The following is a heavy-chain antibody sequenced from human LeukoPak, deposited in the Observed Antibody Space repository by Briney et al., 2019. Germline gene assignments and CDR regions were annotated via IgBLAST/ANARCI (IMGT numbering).Heavy chain of an antibody. V-gene: IGHV3-48*01. Sequence: PGGSLRLSCEPSGFTFSSYPMNWVRPAPGRGLEWVSYICIRGDTIYYADSVKGRFTISRDNVKNSLYLHRNSLRAEDTAVYYCARAHLSSGRIGYRTLDHWGQGTLVTVSS. CDR2: ICIRGDTI. CDR3: ARAHLSSGRIGYRTLDH. J-gene: IGHJ4*02. CDR1: GFTFSSYP. D-gene: IGHD3-22*01.